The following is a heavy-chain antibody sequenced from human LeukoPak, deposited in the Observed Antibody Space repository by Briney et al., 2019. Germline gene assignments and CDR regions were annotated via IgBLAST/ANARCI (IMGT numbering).Heavy chain of an antibody. CDR1: GSSITDLS. V-gene: IGHV1-24*01. J-gene: IGHJ3*02. Sequence: ASVTVSCKVSGSSITDLSMHWVRQAPGKGLEWMGGFDPEDGETVYAQKFQGRVTMTEDTPMDTAYMELSGLRFGDTAVYYCATDHPRGDAFDIWGQGTMVTVSS. CDR3: ATDHPRGDAFDI. CDR2: FDPEDGET.